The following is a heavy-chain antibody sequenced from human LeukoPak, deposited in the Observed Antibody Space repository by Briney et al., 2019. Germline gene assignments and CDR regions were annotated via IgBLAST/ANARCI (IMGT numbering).Heavy chain of an antibody. J-gene: IGHJ3*02. V-gene: IGHV3-30*18. CDR2: ISDDGTTT. D-gene: IGHD6-19*01. CDR1: GFTFSYYG. CDR3: AKDQGSGWFGGFDI. Sequence: GGSLRLSCEASGFTFSYYGIHWVRQAPDKGLEWVAVISDDGTTTFYADCVEGRITISRDNSKNTLYLQMNSLRADDTAVYHCAKDQGSGWFGGFDIWGQGTMVTVSS.